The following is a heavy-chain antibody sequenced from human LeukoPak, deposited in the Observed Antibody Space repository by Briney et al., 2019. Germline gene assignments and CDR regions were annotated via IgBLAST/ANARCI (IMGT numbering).Heavy chain of an antibody. D-gene: IGHD6-6*01. CDR2: ISGTGGSA. CDR1: GFTFSGYA. Sequence: GGSLRLSCEASGFTFSGYAMSWVRQAPGKGLEWVSAISGTGGSAYYTDSVKGRFTISRDNSRNTLYLQMNSLRAEDTAVYYCAKARSSSSTYYFDYWGQGTLVTVSS. J-gene: IGHJ4*02. CDR3: AKARSSSSTYYFDY. V-gene: IGHV3-23*01.